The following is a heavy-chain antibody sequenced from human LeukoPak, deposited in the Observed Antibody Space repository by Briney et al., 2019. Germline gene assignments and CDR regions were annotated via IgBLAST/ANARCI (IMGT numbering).Heavy chain of an antibody. D-gene: IGHD6-19*01. Sequence: VASVKVSCKASGGTFSSYAISWVRQAPGQGLEWMGGIIPIFGTANYAQKFQGRVTITADESTSTAYMELSSLRSEDTAVYYCARGDERSGWYNIYWGQGTLVTVSS. CDR3: ARGDERSGWYNIY. V-gene: IGHV1-69*01. CDR1: GGTFSSYA. J-gene: IGHJ4*02. CDR2: IIPIFGTA.